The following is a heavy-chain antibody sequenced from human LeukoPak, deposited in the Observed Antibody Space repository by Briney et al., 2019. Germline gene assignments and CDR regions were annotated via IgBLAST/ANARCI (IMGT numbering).Heavy chain of an antibody. CDR1: GFTFDDYG. V-gene: IGHV3-9*01. D-gene: IGHD6-13*01. CDR2: ISWNSGSI. CDR3: AKAREPLGIAAAAHDAFDI. Sequence: GGSPRLSCAASGFTFDDYGMHWVRHAPGKGLEWVSGISWNSGSIGYADSVKGRFTISRDNAKNSLYLQMNSLRAEDTALYYCAKAREPLGIAAAAHDAFDIWGQGTMVTVSS. J-gene: IGHJ3*02.